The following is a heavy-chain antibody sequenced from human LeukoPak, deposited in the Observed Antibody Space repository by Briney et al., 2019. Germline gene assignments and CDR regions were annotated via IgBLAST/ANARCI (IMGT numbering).Heavy chain of an antibody. CDR2: TYYRSKWYN. CDR1: GDSVSSNIAA. D-gene: IGHD2-15*01. CDR3: ARRVGVENAFDI. Sequence: SQTLSLTCAISGDSVSSNIAAWNWTRPSPSRGLEGLGRTYYRSKWYNDYAVSVKSRITINPDTSKNQFSLQLNSVTPEDTAVYYCARRVGVENAFDIWGQGTMVTVSS. V-gene: IGHV6-1*01. J-gene: IGHJ3*02.